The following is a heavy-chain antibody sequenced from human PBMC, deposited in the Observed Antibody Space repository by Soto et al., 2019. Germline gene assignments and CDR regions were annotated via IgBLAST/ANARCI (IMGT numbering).Heavy chain of an antibody. J-gene: IGHJ6*02. CDR1: GFIFSNYE. Sequence: GGSMRLSCEASGFIFSNYELNWVRQTPGQGLEWVSYISATGNTIYYADSVRGRFTISRDRVENLLFLQMSSLRAEDTAVYYCATRRSHCHYVGMDVGGRGTTVT. CDR3: ATRRSHCHYVGMDV. V-gene: IGHV3-48*03. D-gene: IGHD3-10*02. CDR2: ISATGNTI.